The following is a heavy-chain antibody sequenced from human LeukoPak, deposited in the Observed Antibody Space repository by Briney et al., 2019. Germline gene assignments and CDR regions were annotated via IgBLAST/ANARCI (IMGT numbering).Heavy chain of an antibody. V-gene: IGHV3-66*02. CDR3: ARVEALGGSYFDY. Sequence: PGGSLRLSCAASGFTVSSNYMSWVRQAPRKGLEWVSVIYSGGSTYYADSVKGRFTISRDTSKITLYLQMNSLRAEDTAVYDCARVEALGGSYFDYWGQGTLVTVSS. D-gene: IGHD3-10*01. CDR1: GFTVSSNY. J-gene: IGHJ4*02. CDR2: IYSGGST.